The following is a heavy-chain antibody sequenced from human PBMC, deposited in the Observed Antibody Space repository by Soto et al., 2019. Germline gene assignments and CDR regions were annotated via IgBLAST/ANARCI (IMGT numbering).Heavy chain of an antibody. CDR3: ARDLHYSFNWFDP. CDR1: GGSISSGDYY. Sequence: SETLSLTCTVSGGSISSGDYYWSWIRQPPGKGLEWIGYIYYSGSTYYNPSLKSRVTISVDTSKNQFSLKLSSVTAADTAVYYCARDLHYSFNWFDPWGQGTLVTVSS. D-gene: IGHD2-15*01. J-gene: IGHJ5*02. V-gene: IGHV4-30-4*01. CDR2: IYYSGST.